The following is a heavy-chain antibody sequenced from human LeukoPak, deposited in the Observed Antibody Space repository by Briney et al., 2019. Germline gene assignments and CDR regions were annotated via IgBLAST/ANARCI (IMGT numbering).Heavy chain of an antibody. J-gene: IGHJ4*02. V-gene: IGHV1-2*02. CDR2: INPNNGGT. D-gene: IGHD5-18*01. CDR3: ASGPTRYGSHPYFDY. CDR1: VYTFTAYY. Sequence: GASVKVSCKASVYTFTAYYMHWVRQAPGQGLEWMGWINPNNGGTNYAQKFQARVTMTRDTSINTAYMELSRLRSDDTTVYYCASGPTRYGSHPYFDYWGQGTLVTVSS.